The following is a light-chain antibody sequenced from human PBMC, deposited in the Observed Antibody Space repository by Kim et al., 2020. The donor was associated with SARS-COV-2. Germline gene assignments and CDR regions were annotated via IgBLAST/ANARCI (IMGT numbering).Light chain of an antibody. J-gene: IGKJ2*01. V-gene: IGKV3-20*01. CDR2: AAS. Sequence: SHGENATLSCRASQSVSSSYLAWYQQKPGQAPRLLIYAASSRATGIPDRFSGSGSGTDFTLTITRLEPEDFAVYYCQQYGSSPIYTFGQGTKLEI. CDR3: QQYGSSPIYT. CDR1: QSVSSSY.